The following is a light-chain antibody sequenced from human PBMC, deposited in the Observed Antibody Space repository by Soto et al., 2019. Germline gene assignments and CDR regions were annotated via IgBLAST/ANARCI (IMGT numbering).Light chain of an antibody. CDR1: STDIGGYNH. CDR3: CSFTVSATYV. V-gene: IGLV2-14*03. J-gene: IGLJ7*01. CDR2: DVS. Sequence: QSALTQPASVSGSPGQSITISCTGTSTDIGGYNHVSWYQQHPGKAPKVVIYDVSNRPSGISNRFSGSKSGNTASLTISGLQAEDEADYYCCSFTVSATYVFGTGTQLTVL.